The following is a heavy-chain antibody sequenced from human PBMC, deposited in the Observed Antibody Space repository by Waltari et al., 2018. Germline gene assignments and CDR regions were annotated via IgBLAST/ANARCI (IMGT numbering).Heavy chain of an antibody. V-gene: IGHV3-20*04. CDR2: INWNGDNT. CDR3: ARDGPYYYFGLDV. Sequence: EEQLVESGGGAARPGGSLRLSGVGSGFPFDNYNMHWVRQRPGKGLEWVSGINWNGDNTDYAESVKGRFTISRDNAKNAVYLQMNSLRAEDTAMYYCARDGPYYYFGLDVWGQGTTVTVSS. CDR1: GFPFDNYN. J-gene: IGHJ6*02.